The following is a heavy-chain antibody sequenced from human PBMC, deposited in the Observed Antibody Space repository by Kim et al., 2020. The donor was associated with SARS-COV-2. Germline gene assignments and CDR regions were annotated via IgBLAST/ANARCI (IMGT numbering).Heavy chain of an antibody. CDR2: INHSGST. CDR3: ARGPRAAAAFDY. D-gene: IGHD6-13*01. V-gene: IGHV4-34*01. Sequence: SETLSLTCAVYGGSFSGYYWSWIRQPPGKGLEWIGEINHSGSTNYNPSLKSRVTISVDTSKNQFSLKLSSVTAADTAVYYCARGPRAAAAFDYWGQGTLVTVSS. CDR1: GGSFSGYY. J-gene: IGHJ4*02.